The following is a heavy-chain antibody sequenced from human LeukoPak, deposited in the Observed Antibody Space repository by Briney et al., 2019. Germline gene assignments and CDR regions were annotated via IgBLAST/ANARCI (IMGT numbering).Heavy chain of an antibody. V-gene: IGHV3-30*18. CDR1: GFTFSSYG. J-gene: IGHJ4*02. D-gene: IGHD1-1*01. CDR2: ISYDGSNK. CDR3: AKELERRRGSHSDY. Sequence: GRSLRLSCAASGFTFSSYGMHWVRQAPGKGLEWVAVISYDGSNKYYADSVKGRFTISRDNSKNTLYLQMNSLRAEDTAVYYCAKELERRRGSHSDYWGQGTLVTVSS.